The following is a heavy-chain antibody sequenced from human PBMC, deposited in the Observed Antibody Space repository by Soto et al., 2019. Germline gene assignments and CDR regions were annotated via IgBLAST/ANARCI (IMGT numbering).Heavy chain of an antibody. CDR1: GYTFTGYY. D-gene: IGHD2-8*01. Sequence: ASVKVSCKASGYTFTGYYMHWVRQAPGQGLEWMGWINPNSGGTNYAQKFQGWVTMTRDTSISTAYMELSRLRSDDTAVYYCARGPTKPDIVLMTHWGQGTLVTVSS. V-gene: IGHV1-2*04. CDR2: INPNSGGT. CDR3: ARGPTKPDIVLMTH. J-gene: IGHJ1*01.